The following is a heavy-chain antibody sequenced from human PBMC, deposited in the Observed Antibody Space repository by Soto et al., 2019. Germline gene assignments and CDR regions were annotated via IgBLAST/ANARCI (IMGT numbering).Heavy chain of an antibody. Sequence: EVQLLESGGGLVQPGGSLRLSCAASGFTFSSYAMSWVRQAPGKGLEWVSGISTSVGGTYYANPVKGRFTISRDNAKNTLFLQVNSLRADDTAVYYCATIAAPLGYYYGLDVWGQGTTVTVSS. D-gene: IGHD6-6*01. CDR1: GFTFSSYA. V-gene: IGHV3-23*01. J-gene: IGHJ6*02. CDR3: ATIAAPLGYYYGLDV. CDR2: ISTSVGGT.